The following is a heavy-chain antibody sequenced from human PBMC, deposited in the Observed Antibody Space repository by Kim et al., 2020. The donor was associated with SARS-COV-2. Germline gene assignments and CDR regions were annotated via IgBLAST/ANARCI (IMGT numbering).Heavy chain of an antibody. J-gene: IGHJ4*02. CDR1: GYSFTSYN. Sequence: ASVKVSCKASGYSFTSYNIHWVRQAPGQRLEWMGWINPGSYNTKYSQEFQGRVTFTRDTSASTVYLELIGLGSEDTAVYYCARGSGRKFDSWGQGTLATVSS. CDR3: ARGSGRKFDS. CDR2: INPGSYNT. D-gene: IGHD6-25*01. V-gene: IGHV1-3*01.